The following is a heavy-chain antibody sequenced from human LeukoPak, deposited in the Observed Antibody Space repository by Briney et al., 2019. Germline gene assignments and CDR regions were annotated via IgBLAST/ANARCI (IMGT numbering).Heavy chain of an antibody. Sequence: GGSLRLSCAASGFTFSSYGMHWVRQAPGKELEWVAFIRYDGSNKYYADSVKGRFTISRDNSKNTLYLQMNSLRAEDTAVYYCAKDLERGAVASYFDYWGQGTLVTVSS. CDR1: GFTFSSYG. CDR2: IRYDGSNK. V-gene: IGHV3-30*02. CDR3: AKDLERGAVASYFDY. J-gene: IGHJ4*02. D-gene: IGHD6-19*01.